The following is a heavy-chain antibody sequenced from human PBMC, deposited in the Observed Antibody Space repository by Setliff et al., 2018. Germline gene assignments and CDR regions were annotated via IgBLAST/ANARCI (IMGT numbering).Heavy chain of an antibody. CDR2: IYTSWST. D-gene: IGHD3-3*01. V-gene: IGHV4-61*09. CDR3: TRMTGFQYIDV. CDR1: GDSISSRPFY. J-gene: IGHJ6*03. Sequence: SETLSLTCTVSGDSISSRPFYWGWFRQPAGKKLESIGQIYTSWSTIYKPSLKSRVTILLDTSKNQFSLTLTSVTAADTAVYYCTRMTGFQYIDVWGKETTVTVSS.